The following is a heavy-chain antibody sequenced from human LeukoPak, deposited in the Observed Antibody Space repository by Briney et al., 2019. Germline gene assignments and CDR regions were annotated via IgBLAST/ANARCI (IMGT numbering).Heavy chain of an antibody. J-gene: IGHJ3*01. CDR3: AKLGYSSGWYDFQIDAFDF. CDR2: ISYEGSNK. Sequence: PGRSLRLSCAASGFSFSSYGMHWVRQAPGKGLEWVAVISYEGSNKFYADSVKGRFTISRDNSKNTLYLQMNSLRAEDTAVYYCAKLGYSSGWYDFQIDAFDFWGQGTMVTVSS. V-gene: IGHV3-30*18. D-gene: IGHD6-19*01. CDR1: GFSFSSYG.